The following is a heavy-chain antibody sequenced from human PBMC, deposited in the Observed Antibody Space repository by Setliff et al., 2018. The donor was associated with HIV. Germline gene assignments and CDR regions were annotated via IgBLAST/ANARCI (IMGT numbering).Heavy chain of an antibody. CDR3: ARALYGDYGGDINWFDP. CDR1: GYTFINYA. CDR2: IDTHTGSP. J-gene: IGHJ5*02. V-gene: IGHV7-4-1*02. D-gene: IGHD4-17*01. Sequence: ASVKVSCKASGYTFINYAMNWVRQAPGQGLEWMGWIDTHTGSPTYAQAFTGRFVFSVDTSVSTAYLQISSLKAEDTAVYYCARALYGDYGGDINWFDPWGQGTLVTVSS.